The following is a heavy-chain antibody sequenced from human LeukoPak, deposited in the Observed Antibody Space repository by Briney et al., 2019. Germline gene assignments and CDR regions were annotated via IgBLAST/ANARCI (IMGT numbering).Heavy chain of an antibody. J-gene: IGHJ4*02. CDR1: GGSISSGGYY. D-gene: IGHD5-24*01. V-gene: IGHV4-31*03. CDR3: ARDSANGSNWYFDY. CDR2: IYYSGST. Sequence: SETLSLTCTVSGGSISSGGYYWSWIRQHPGKGLEWIGYIYYSGSTYYNPSLKSRVTISVDTSKNQFSLKLSSVTAADTAVYYCARDSANGSNWYFDYWGQGTLVTVSS.